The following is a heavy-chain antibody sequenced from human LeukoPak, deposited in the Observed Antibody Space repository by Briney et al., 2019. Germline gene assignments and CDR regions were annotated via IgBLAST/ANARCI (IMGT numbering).Heavy chain of an antibody. J-gene: IGHJ4*02. CDR1: GVPFRGWY. Sequence: PSETVSLTCSVWGVPFRGWYWMWLDPPPPRELPGMGGINHSGSTNYNPSLKSRVTISVDTSKNQFSLNLSSVAAADTAVYFCARLRRYRGYSDYDYFDYWGQGTLVTVSS. V-gene: IGHV4-34*01. D-gene: IGHD5-12*01. CDR3: ARLRRYRGYSDYDYFDY. CDR2: INHSGST.